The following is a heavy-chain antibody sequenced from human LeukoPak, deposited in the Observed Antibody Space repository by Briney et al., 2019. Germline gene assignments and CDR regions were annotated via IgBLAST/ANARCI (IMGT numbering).Heavy chain of an antibody. D-gene: IGHD5/OR15-5a*01. V-gene: IGHV4-34*01. CDR3: AGTKGLRPNWFDP. J-gene: IGHJ5*02. Sequence: SETLSLTCAVYGGSFSGYYWSWIRQPPGKGLEWIGEINHSGSTNYNPSLKSRVTISVDTSKNQFSLKLSSVTAADTAVYYCAGTKGLRPNWFDPWGQGTLVTVSS. CDR1: GGSFSGYY. CDR2: INHSGST.